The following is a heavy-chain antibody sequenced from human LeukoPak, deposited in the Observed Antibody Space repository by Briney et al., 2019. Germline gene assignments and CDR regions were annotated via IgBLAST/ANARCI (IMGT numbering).Heavy chain of an antibody. CDR2: IYTSGST. V-gene: IGHV4-61*02. J-gene: IGHJ4*02. CDR1: GGSISSGSYY. D-gene: IGHD6-19*01. Sequence: SETLSLTCTVSGGSISSGSYYWSWIRQPAGKGLEWIGRIYTSGSTNYNPSLKSRVTISVDTSKNQFSLKLGSVTAADTAVYYCARSGWGTFDYWGQGTLVTVSS. CDR3: ARSGWGTFDY.